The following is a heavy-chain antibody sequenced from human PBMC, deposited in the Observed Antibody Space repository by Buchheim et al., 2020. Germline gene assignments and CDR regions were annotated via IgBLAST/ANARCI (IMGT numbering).Heavy chain of an antibody. CDR3: ARIRIEDWFDP. J-gene: IGHJ5*02. V-gene: IGHV1-8*01. Sequence: QVQLVQSGAEVKKPGASVKVSCKASGYTFSNYHINWVRQATGQGPEWMGWVHPHNGHTGYAQKFQGRVTMTRNTSISTAYMELSSLRSEDTAVYYCARIRIEDWFDPWGQGTL. CDR1: GYTFSNYH. D-gene: IGHD2-21*01. CDR2: VHPHNGHT.